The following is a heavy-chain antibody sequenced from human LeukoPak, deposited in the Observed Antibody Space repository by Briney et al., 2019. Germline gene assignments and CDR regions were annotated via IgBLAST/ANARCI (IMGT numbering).Heavy chain of an antibody. Sequence: QPGGSLRLSCAASGFTFSSYGMHWVRQAPGKGLEWVAVISYDGSNKYYADSVKGRFTISRDTSKNTLYLQMNSLRAEDTAVYYCAKDETLYGDPDLDAFDIWGQGTMVTVSS. D-gene: IGHD4-17*01. V-gene: IGHV3-30*18. CDR2: ISYDGSNK. CDR1: GFTFSSYG. J-gene: IGHJ3*02. CDR3: AKDETLYGDPDLDAFDI.